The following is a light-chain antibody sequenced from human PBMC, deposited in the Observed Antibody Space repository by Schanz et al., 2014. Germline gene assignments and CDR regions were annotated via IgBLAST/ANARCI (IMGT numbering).Light chain of an antibody. Sequence: DIVMTQSPDSLAVSLGERATINCKSSQSVLSSSNNKNSLGWYQQKPGQPPKLLIYWASTRQSGVPDRFGGGGSGTDFTLTISRLQAEDVALYYCQQYYSAPRTFGRGTQVQIK. J-gene: IGKJ1*01. CDR1: QSVLSSSNNKNS. CDR3: QQYYSAPRT. CDR2: WAS. V-gene: IGKV4-1*01.